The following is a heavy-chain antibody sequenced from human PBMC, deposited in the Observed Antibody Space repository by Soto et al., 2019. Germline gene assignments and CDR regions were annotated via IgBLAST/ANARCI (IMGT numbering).Heavy chain of an antibody. CDR1: GFTFDDYA. V-gene: IGHV3-49*04. CDR2: VRSKPYGGTT. J-gene: IGHJ4*02. D-gene: IGHD6-13*01. CDR3: TRQQLFFDY. Sequence: GGSLRLSCTTSGFTFDDYAMSWVRQAPGKGLEWVGFVRSKPYGGTTEYAASVKGRFSISRDNSKSIAYLQMNSLKTEDTAVYYCTRQQLFFDYWGQGTQVTVSS.